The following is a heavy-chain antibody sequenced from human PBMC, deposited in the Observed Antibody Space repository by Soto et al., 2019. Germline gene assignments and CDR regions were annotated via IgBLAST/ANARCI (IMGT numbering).Heavy chain of an antibody. J-gene: IGHJ6*02. CDR3: ARAWTRYYYGMDV. D-gene: IGHD1-1*01. CDR1: GGSFRGYY. Sequence: TSETLSLTCAVHGGSFRGYYWGWVRQPPGKGLEWIGEINHSGSTNYNPSLKSRVTISVDTSKNQFSLKLSSVTAADTAVYYCARAWTRYYYGMDVWGQGTTVTVSS. CDR2: INHSGST. V-gene: IGHV4-34*01.